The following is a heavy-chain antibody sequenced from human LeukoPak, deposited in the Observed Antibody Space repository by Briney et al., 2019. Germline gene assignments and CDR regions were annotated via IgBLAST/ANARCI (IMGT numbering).Heavy chain of an antibody. V-gene: IGHV4-59*01. CDR3: ARAATVTIGVFDY. J-gene: IGHJ4*02. D-gene: IGHD4-11*01. CDR1: GGSISSYY. CDR2: IYYSGST. Sequence: SETLSLTCTVSGGSISSYYWSWIRQPPGKGLEWIGYIYYSGSTNYNPSLKSRVTISVDASKNQFSLKLSSVTAADTAVYYCARAATVTIGVFDYWGQGTLVTVSS.